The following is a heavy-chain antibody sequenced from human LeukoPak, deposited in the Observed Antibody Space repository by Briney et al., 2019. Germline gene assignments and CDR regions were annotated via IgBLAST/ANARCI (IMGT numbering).Heavy chain of an antibody. CDR1: GYTFASYY. CDR3: ARPDSSGYSFDY. CDR2: INPSGGST. Sequence: ASVKVSCKASGYTFASYYMHWVRQAPGQGLEWMGIINPSGGSTSYAQKFQGRVTMTRDTSTSTVYMELSSLRSEDTAVYYCARPDSSGYSFDYWGQGTLVTVSS. D-gene: IGHD3-22*01. J-gene: IGHJ4*02. V-gene: IGHV1-46*01.